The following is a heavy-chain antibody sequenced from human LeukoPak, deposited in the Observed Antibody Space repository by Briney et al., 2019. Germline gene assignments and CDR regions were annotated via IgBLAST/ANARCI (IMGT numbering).Heavy chain of an antibody. V-gene: IGHV3-7*01. CDR3: ASAAGWESAY. CDR2: INQDGSEK. CDR1: GTTFDSHH. D-gene: IGHD1-26*01. Sequence: RTGGSLRLSCAASGTTFDSHHMTWVRQTPEKGLEWVANINQDGSEKNYVDSVKGRFTISRDNAKKSLYLQMNSLRAEDTAVYYCASAAGWESAYWGQGTLVTVSS. J-gene: IGHJ4*02.